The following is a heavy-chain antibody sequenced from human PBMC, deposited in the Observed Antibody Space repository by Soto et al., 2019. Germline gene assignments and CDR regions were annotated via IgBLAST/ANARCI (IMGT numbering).Heavy chain of an antibody. CDR3: TRLPTHPRPAFDY. D-gene: IGHD2-2*01. CDR1: GFSFGEYA. J-gene: IGHJ4*02. Sequence: EAQLVESGGGLVKPGRSLRLSCTTSGFSFGEYAMSWVRQAPGKGLEWVGFIRSKRYGGTAEYAASVKGRISISRDDSKSIAYLEMNSLKTEASAVYYCTRLPTHPRPAFDYWGQGTLVTVSS. CDR2: IRSKRYGGTA. V-gene: IGHV3-49*04.